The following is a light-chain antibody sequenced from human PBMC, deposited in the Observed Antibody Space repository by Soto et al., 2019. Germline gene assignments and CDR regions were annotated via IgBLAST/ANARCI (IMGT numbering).Light chain of an antibody. CDR3: CSYATSNAYV. CDR2: EGS. Sequence: QSALTQPASVSGSPGQSITISCTGTSSDVGSYNLVSWYQHHPGKTPKLIIYEGSRRPSGVSNRFSGSKSGNTASLTISGLLAEDEADYYCCSYATSNAYVFGSGTKVTVL. CDR1: SSDVGSYNL. J-gene: IGLJ1*01. V-gene: IGLV2-23*01.